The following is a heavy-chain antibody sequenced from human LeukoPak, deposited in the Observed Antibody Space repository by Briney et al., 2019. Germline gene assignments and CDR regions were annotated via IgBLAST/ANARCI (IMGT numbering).Heavy chain of an antibody. J-gene: IGHJ6*03. Sequence: SETLSLTCAVHGGSFSGYYWSWIRQPPGKGVEWIGEINHSGSTNYNPSLKGGVTISVDTSKNQFSLKLSSLTAADTAVYFCGRSRNYYGSGSYRLDYYYYMDVWGRGTTVTVSS. V-gene: IGHV4-34*01. CDR3: GRSRNYYGSGSYRLDYYYYMDV. CDR2: INHSGST. D-gene: IGHD3-10*01. CDR1: GGSFSGYY.